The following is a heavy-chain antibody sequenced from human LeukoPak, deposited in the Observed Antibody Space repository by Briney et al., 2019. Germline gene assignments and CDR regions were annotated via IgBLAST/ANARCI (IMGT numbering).Heavy chain of an antibody. V-gene: IGHV1-69*13. Sequence: SVNVSCKASGGTFSSYAISWVRQAPGQGLEWMGGIIPVFGTANYAQKFRGRVTITADESTSTAYMELSSLRSEDTAVYYCARDLTGYDLGSDYWGQGTLVTVSS. D-gene: IGHD3-9*01. J-gene: IGHJ4*02. CDR1: GGTFSSYA. CDR2: IIPVFGTA. CDR3: ARDLTGYDLGSDY.